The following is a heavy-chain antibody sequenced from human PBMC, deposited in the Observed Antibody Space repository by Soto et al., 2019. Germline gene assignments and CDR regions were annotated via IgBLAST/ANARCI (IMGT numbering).Heavy chain of an antibody. Sequence: PSETLSLTCAVSGGSISSGGYSWSWIRQPPGKGLEWIGYIYHSGSTYYNPSLKSRVTISVDRSKNQFSLKLSSVTAADTAVYYFPRWWMYAPRFDPXGQGTLVTVSS. CDR2: IYHSGST. J-gene: IGHJ5*02. CDR3: PRWWMYAPRFDP. D-gene: IGHD2-8*01. V-gene: IGHV4-30-2*01. CDR1: GGSISSGGYS.